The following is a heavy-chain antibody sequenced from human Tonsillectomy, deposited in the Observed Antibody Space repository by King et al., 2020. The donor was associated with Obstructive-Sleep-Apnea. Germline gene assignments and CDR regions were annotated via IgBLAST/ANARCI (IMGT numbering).Heavy chain of an antibody. J-gene: IGHJ6*02. V-gene: IGHV3-23*04. Sequence: VQLVESGGGLVQPGGSLRLSCAVSGVIFSNFAMSWVRQAPGKGLDWVSFISGSGRNTYHADSVKGRFTISRDNSKNTLYLQMDSLRAEDTAVYYCSKSQGGPSAKYDYGMDVWGQGTTVTVSS. CDR2: ISGSGRNT. CDR3: SKSQGGPSAKYDYGMDV. D-gene: IGHD3-16*01. CDR1: GVIFSNFA.